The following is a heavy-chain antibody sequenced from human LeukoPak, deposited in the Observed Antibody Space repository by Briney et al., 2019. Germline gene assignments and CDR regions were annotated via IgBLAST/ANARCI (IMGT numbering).Heavy chain of an antibody. V-gene: IGHV4-31*03. D-gene: IGHD3-10*01. CDR3: ARSITMVRGFDY. J-gene: IGHJ4*02. CDR1: GGSINSGGYD. CDR2: IYYSGST. Sequence: SQTLSLTCTVSGGSINSGGYDWNWIRQHPGKGLEWIGSIYYSGSTYYNPSLKSRLTISVDTSKNHFSLKLSSVTAADTAIYYCARSITMVRGFDYWGQGTLVTVSS.